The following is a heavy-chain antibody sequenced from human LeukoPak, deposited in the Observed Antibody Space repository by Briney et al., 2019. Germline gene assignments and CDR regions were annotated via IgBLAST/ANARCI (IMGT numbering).Heavy chain of an antibody. D-gene: IGHD6-13*01. J-gene: IGHJ4*02. CDR2: INPSGGST. V-gene: IGHV1-46*01. Sequence: GASVKVSCKASGYTFTSSYMHWVRQAPGQGLEWMGIINPSGGSTSYAQKFQGRVIMTRDMSTSTVYMELSSLRSEDTAVYYCAREGSLAFDYWGQGTLVTVSS. CDR1: GYTFTSSY. CDR3: AREGSLAFDY.